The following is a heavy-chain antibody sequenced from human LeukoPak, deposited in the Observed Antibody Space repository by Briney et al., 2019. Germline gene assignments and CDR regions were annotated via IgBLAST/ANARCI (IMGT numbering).Heavy chain of an antibody. V-gene: IGHV3-21*01. D-gene: IGHD4-17*01. CDR1: GFTFSSYS. Sequence: GGSLRLSCAASGFTFSSYSMNWVRQAPGKGLEWVSSISSSSSYIYYADSVKGRFTIPRDNAKNSLYLQMNSLRAEDTAVYYCARDPTTVTFYYYYMDVWGKGTTVTVSS. CDR3: ARDPTTVTFYYYYMDV. CDR2: ISSSSSYI. J-gene: IGHJ6*03.